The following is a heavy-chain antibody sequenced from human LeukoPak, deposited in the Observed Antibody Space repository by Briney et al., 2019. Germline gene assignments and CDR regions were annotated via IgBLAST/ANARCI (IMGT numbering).Heavy chain of an antibody. CDR2: ITGSVGGT. J-gene: IGHJ5*02. D-gene: IGHD6-19*01. CDR1: GFAFSSYA. CDR3: AKGYSSGWANRLDP. V-gene: IGHV3-23*01. Sequence: GGSLRLSCAASGFAFSSYAMTWVRQAPGKGLEWVSGITGSVGGTYYAHSVKGRFTISRDNSTNTLYLQVNSLRAQDPPVYYCAKGYSSGWANRLDPWGQGTLVTVSS.